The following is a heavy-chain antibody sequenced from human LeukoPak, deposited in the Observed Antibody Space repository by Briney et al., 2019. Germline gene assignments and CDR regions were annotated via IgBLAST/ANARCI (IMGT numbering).Heavy chain of an antibody. CDR3: AKALSPLAARPDPYYFHS. V-gene: IGHV3-30*02. Sequence: GGSLRLSCAASGFTFKNFGMHWVRQAPDKGLEWVAFIRYDGSNEYYTGSVPGRFTISRDNSKNTLYLQIKTLKPEDTAVYYCAKALSPLAARPDPYYFHSWGQGTLVTVSS. D-gene: IGHD6-6*01. CDR2: IRYDGSNE. J-gene: IGHJ4*02. CDR1: GFTFKNFG.